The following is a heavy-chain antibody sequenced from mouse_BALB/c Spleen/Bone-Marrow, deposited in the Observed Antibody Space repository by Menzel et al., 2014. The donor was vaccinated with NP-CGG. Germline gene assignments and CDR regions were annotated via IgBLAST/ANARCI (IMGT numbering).Heavy chain of an antibody. CDR1: GFSLTNYG. J-gene: IGHJ3*01. V-gene: IGHV2-2*02. CDR3: ARMREDYDGFAY. D-gene: IGHD2-4*01. Sequence: VQLVESGPGLVQPSQSLSISCTVSGFSLTNYGVHWVRQSPGQGLEWLGVIWSGERTDYNAAFISRLSISKDNSKSQVFFKMNSLQPNDTAIYYCARMREDYDGFAYWGQGTLVTVSA. CDR2: IWSGERT.